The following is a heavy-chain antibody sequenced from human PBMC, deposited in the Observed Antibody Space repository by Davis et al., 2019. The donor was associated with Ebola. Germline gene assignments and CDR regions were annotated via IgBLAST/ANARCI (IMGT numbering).Heavy chain of an antibody. D-gene: IGHD1-26*01. CDR3: ASYAGTGAALYGMDV. CDR2: LNPNSGNT. V-gene: IGHV1-8*01. J-gene: IGHJ6*02. Sequence: ASVKVSCKASGYTFTSYDINWVRQATGQGLEWMGWLNPNSGNTGYAQKFQGRVTMTRNTSISPAYMGLSSLRSEDTAVYYCASYAGTGAALYGMDVWGQGTTVTVSS. CDR1: GYTFTSYD.